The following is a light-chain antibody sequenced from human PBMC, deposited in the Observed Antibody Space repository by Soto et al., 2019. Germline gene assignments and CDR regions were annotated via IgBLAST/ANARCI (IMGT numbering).Light chain of an antibody. CDR3: AAWDDILNGYV. V-gene: IGLV1-44*01. J-gene: IGLJ1*01. CDR2: SNY. CDR1: SSNIESNT. Sequence: QSVLTQPPSASGTPELRVTISCSGSSSNIESNTVTWYQQLPGTAPKLVIYSNYDRPSGVPDRFSGSTSGTSASLVIRGLQSEDEADYYCAAWDDILNGYVFGGGTKVTVL.